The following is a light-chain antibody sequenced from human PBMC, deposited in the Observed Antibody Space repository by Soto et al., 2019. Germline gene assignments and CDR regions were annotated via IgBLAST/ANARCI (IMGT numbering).Light chain of an antibody. V-gene: IGLV2-14*01. Sequence: QSALTQPASVSGSPGQSITISCTGTSIDVGGYNFVSWYQQHPGKAPKLMIYEVSNRPSGVSNRFSGSKSGNTASLTISGLQAEDEADYYCSSYTSSTPLGYVFGTGTKVTVL. CDR3: SSYTSSTPLGYV. CDR2: EVS. J-gene: IGLJ1*01. CDR1: SIDVGGYNF.